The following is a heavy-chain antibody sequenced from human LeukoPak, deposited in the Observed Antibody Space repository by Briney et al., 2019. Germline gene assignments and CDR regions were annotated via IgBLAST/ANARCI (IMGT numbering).Heavy chain of an antibody. CDR3: ARARRYRSIWYHDY. V-gene: IGHV3-48*02. CDR1: VFSFSPYS. CDR2: ISSSSSTI. Sequence: GGSLRLSCAASVFSFSPYSMNWVRQAPGKGLDWVSYISSSSSTIYYAASVKGRFTISRDNANNSLYLQMNSLRDEDTAAYYCARARRYRSIWYHDYWGQGSLVTVSS. D-gene: IGHD6-13*01. J-gene: IGHJ4*02.